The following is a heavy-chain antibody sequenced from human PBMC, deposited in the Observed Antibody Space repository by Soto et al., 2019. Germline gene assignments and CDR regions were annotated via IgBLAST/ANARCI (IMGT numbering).Heavy chain of an antibody. V-gene: IGHV4-59*08. D-gene: IGHD6-19*01. J-gene: IGHJ5*02. CDR1: RGSINSHY. Sequence: PSETLSLTCTVSRGSINSHYWSWIRQPPGKGLEYIAYISYSGSTNYIPSLTSRVTISVDTSKNQFSLKLSSVTAADTAVYYCASMRLSITVAATGNWFDPWGQGTLVTVSS. CDR3: ASMRLSITVAATGNWFDP. CDR2: ISYSGST.